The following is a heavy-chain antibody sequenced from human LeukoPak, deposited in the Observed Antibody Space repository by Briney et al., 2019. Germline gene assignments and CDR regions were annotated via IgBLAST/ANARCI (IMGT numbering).Heavy chain of an antibody. CDR1: GFTFSSYS. CDR2: ISSSSSTI. Sequence: GGSLRLSCAASGFTFSSYSMNWVRQAPGKGLEWVSYISSSSSTIYYADSVKGRFTISRDNSKNTLYLQMNSLRAEDTAVYYCAREGYYDSSGYYPTGVDYWGQGTLVTVSS. J-gene: IGHJ4*02. CDR3: AREGYYDSSGYYPTGVDY. D-gene: IGHD3-22*01. V-gene: IGHV3-48*01.